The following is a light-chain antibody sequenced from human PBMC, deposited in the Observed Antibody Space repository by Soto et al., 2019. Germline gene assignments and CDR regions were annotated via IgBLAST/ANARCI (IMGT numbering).Light chain of an antibody. V-gene: IGLV2-14*01. J-gene: IGLJ2*01. CDR1: SSDVGGYNY. Sequence: QSALTQPASVSGSPGQSITISCTGTSSDVGGYNYVSWYQQHPGKAPKLMIYEVSNRPSGVSNRFSGSKSGNTASLTISGLQAEDEAEYYCSSYTSSSTPVVCGGGTKLTVL. CDR3: SSYTSSSTPVV. CDR2: EVS.